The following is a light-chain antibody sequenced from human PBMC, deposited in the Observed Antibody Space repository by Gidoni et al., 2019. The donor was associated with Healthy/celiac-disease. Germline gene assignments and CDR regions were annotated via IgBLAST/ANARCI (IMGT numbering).Light chain of an antibody. CDR1: PSISSH. CDR3: RQSYSTPPLT. CDR2: DAS. V-gene: IGKV1-39*01. J-gene: IGKJ4*01. Sequence: DIQMTQSPSSLPASVGDRDTITCRASPSISSHLNGYQQNTGKAPKPLIYDASSMQSGVPSGFSGGRAGTDYTLTISSMQHEDFAAYYCRQSYSTPPLTFXGXTKVEIK.